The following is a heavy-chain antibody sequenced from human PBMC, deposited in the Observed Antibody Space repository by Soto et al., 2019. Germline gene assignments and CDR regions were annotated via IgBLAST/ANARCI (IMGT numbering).Heavy chain of an antibody. CDR1: GYTFTSYG. V-gene: IGHV1-18*04. Sequence: GASVKVSCKASGYTFTSYGISWVRQAPGQGLEWMGWISAYNGNTNYAQKLQGRVTMTTDTSTSTAYMELRSLRSDDTAVYYCARQYDFWSPYVKYNWFDPWGQGTLVTVSS. J-gene: IGHJ5*02. CDR3: ARQYDFWSPYVKYNWFDP. D-gene: IGHD3-3*01. CDR2: ISAYNGNT.